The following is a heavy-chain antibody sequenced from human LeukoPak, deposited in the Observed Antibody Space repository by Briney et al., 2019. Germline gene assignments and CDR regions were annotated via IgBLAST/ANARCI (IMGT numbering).Heavy chain of an antibody. CDR3: AKTTFGYSSGRSPGWPVDY. J-gene: IGHJ4*02. CDR1: GFTFNSHA. CDR2: IAGSGGSS. Sequence: QTGGSLRLSCAASGFTFNSHAMYWVRQAPGKGLEWVSGIAGSGGSSYYAESVRGRFTISRDNSKNTVYLQMNSLRDEDTAVYYCAKTTFGYSSGRSPGWPVDYWGQGTVVTVSS. V-gene: IGHV3-23*01. D-gene: IGHD6-19*01.